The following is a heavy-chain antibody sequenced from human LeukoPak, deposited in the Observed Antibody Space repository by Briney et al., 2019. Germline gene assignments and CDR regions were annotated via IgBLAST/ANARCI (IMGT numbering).Heavy chain of an antibody. J-gene: IGHJ6*03. Sequence: GGSLRLSCAASGFTFSSYEMNWVRQAPGKGLEWVSYISSSGSTIYYADSVKGRFTISRDNAKNSLYLQMNSLRAEDTAVYYCAKGSPPYYYDSTPEYYMDVWGKGTTVTISS. CDR1: GFTFSSYE. D-gene: IGHD3-22*01. CDR3: AKGSPPYYYDSTPEYYMDV. V-gene: IGHV3-48*03. CDR2: ISSSGSTI.